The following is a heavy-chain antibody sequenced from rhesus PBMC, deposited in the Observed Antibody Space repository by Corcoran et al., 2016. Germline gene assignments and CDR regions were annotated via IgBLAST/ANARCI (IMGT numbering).Heavy chain of an antibody. CDR3: ARERGYCRGGVCYGGWYFDI. J-gene: IGHJ2*01. CDR2: STYRGST. V-gene: IGHV4-122*02. CDR1: GYSISSGYY. D-gene: IGHD2-8*01. Sequence: QVQLQESGPGLVKPSETLSLTCAVSGYSISSGYYWSWIRQPPGQGPEWMGYSTYRGSTRSNPSLNSRDTSSRDTSKNQFSLNLSSVTAADTAVYYCARERGYCRGGVCYGGWYFDIWGPGTPITISS.